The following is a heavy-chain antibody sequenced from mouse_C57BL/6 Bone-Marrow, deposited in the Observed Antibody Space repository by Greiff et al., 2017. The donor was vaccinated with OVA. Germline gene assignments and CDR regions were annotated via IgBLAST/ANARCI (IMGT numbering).Heavy chain of an antibody. J-gene: IGHJ2*01. CDR1: GYTFTSYG. D-gene: IGHD1-1*01. CDR2: IYPRSGNT. Sequence: VQRVESGAELARPGASVKLSCKASGYTFTSYGISWVKQRTGQGLEWIGEIYPRSGNTYYNEKFKGKATLTADKSSSTAYMELRSLTSEDSAVYFCAREDYYGSSPDYWGQGTTLTVSS. V-gene: IGHV1-81*01. CDR3: AREDYYGSSPDY.